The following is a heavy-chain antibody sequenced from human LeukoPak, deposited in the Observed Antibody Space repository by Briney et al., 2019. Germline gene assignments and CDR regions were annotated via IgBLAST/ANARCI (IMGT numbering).Heavy chain of an antibody. CDR2: IYYSGST. J-gene: IGHJ4*02. D-gene: IGHD3-16*02. V-gene: IGHV4-31*03. CDR3: ARAVISFGGVIAKGFDS. CDR1: GGSISSGGYY. Sequence: PSQTLSLTCTVSGGSISSGGYYWSWIRQHPGKGLEWTGYIYYSGSTDYNPSLESRVTISVDTSKNQFSLKLSSATAADTAVYYCARAVISFGGVIAKGFDSWGQGTLVTISS.